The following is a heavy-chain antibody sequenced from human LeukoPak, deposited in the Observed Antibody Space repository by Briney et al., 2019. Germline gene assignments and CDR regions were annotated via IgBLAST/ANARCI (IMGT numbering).Heavy chain of an antibody. Sequence: GGSLRLSCAASGFTFSSYSMSWVRQAPGKGLEWVSVIYSGGSTYYADSVKGRFTISRDNSKNTLYLQMNSLRAEDTAVYYCRRWELPRGFDYWGQGTLVTVSS. CDR3: RRWELPRGFDY. CDR2: IYSGGST. CDR1: GFTFSSYS. J-gene: IGHJ4*02. D-gene: IGHD1-26*01. V-gene: IGHV3-53*01.